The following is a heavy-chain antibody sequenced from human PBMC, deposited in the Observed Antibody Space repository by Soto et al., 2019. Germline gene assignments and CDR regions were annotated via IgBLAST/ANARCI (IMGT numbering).Heavy chain of an antibody. J-gene: IGHJ3*02. CDR1: GFTFSDYY. Sequence: GGSLRLSCAASGFTFSDYYMSWIRQAPGKGLEWVSYISSSGSTIYYADSVKGRFTISRDNAKNSLYLQMNSLRAEDTAVYYCARDLDYGDYEAFDIWGQGTMVTVSS. V-gene: IGHV3-11*01. D-gene: IGHD4-17*01. CDR2: ISSSGSTI. CDR3: ARDLDYGDYEAFDI.